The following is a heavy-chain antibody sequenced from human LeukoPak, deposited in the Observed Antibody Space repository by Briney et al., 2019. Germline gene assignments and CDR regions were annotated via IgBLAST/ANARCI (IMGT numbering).Heavy chain of an antibody. Sequence: GESLKISCKGSGYSFTTYWIGWVRQMPGKSLEWMGIIYRGVCGSRYTPSFQGQVTISADKSISSAYLQWSSLKASDTAMYSCAKVDGYNSFDYWGQGTLVTVS. J-gene: IGHJ4*02. CDR1: GYSFTTYW. V-gene: IGHV5-51*01. CDR2: IYRGVCGS. CDR3: AKVDGYNSFDY. D-gene: IGHD5-24*01.